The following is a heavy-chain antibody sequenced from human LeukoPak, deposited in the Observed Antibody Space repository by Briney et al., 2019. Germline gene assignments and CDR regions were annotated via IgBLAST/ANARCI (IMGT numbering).Heavy chain of an antibody. CDR2: ISYDGSNK. J-gene: IGHJ4*02. CDR3: AKGPNGLVGATS. D-gene: IGHD1-26*01. V-gene: IGHV3-30-3*01. CDR1: GFTFSSYA. Sequence: PGGSLRLSCAASGFTFSSYAMHWVRQAPGKGLEWVAVISYDGSNKYYADSVKGRFTISRDNSKNTLYLQMNSLRAEDTAVYYCAKGPNGLVGATSGGQGTLVTVSS.